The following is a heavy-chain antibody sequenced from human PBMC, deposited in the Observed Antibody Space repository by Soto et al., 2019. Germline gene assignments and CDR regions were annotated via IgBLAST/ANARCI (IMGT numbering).Heavy chain of an antibody. CDR3: AREGVNIRRFAFDI. V-gene: IGHV3-30-3*01. CDR1: GFTFSSYA. CDR2: ISYDGSNK. J-gene: IGHJ3*02. D-gene: IGHD3-10*01. Sequence: QVQLVESGGGVLQPGRSLRLSCAASGFTFSSYAMHWVCHAPGKGLVLVAVISYDGSNKYYSDSVKGRFTIYRDNSKNTLYLQRNSLRAEDTAVYYCAREGVNIRRFAFDIWGQGTMVTVSS.